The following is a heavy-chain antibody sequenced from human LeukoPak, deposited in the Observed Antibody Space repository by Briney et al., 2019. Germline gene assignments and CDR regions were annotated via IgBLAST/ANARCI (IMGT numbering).Heavy chain of an antibody. J-gene: IGHJ4*02. CDR2: IYSGGST. CDR1: GFTVSSNY. D-gene: IGHD3-10*01. CDR3: ARGLLWFGVQGY. V-gene: IGHV3-66*01. Sequence: GALRLSCAASGFTVSSNYMSWVRQAPGKGLEWVSVIYSGGSTYYADSVKGRFTISRDNSKNTLYLQMNSLRAEDTAVYYCARGLLWFGVQGYWGQGTLVTVSS.